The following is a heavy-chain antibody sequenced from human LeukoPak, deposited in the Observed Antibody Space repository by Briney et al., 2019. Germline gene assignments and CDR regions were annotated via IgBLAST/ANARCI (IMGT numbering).Heavy chain of an antibody. J-gene: IGHJ4*02. D-gene: IGHD2-15*01. Sequence: GESPKISCKGSGYSFTSYWIGWVRQMPGKGLEWMGIIYPGDSDTRYSPSFQGQVTISADKSISTAYLQWSSLKASDTAMYYCAKTGYCSGGSCYYFDYWGQGTLVTVSS. CDR2: IYPGDSDT. CDR3: AKTGYCSGGSCYYFDY. V-gene: IGHV5-51*01. CDR1: GYSFTSYW.